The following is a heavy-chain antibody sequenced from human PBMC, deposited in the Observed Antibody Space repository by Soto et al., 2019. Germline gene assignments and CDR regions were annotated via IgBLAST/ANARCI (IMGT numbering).Heavy chain of an antibody. CDR3: ARVVRATFYYYYYMDV. Sequence: GGSPRLSCAASGFTFSDHYMDWVRQAPGKGLEWVGRTRNKANSYTTEYAASVKGRFTISRDDSKNSLYLQMNSLKTEDTAVYYCARVVRATFYYYYYMDVWGKGTTVTVSS. CDR2: TRNKANSYTT. D-gene: IGHD5-12*01. V-gene: IGHV3-72*01. J-gene: IGHJ6*03. CDR1: GFTFSDHY.